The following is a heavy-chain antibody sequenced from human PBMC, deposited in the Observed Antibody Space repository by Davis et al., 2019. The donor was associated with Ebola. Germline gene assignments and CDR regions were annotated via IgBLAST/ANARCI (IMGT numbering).Heavy chain of an antibody. D-gene: IGHD3-3*01. CDR3: ARDPWSGYSKGYFFDH. J-gene: IGHJ4*02. Sequence: ASVKVSCKASGYTFTSYGFNWVRQAPGQGLEWMGWVSAYNGDTNYAQKLQGRVTMTTDTSTSTAYMELRSLRSDDTAVYYCARDPWSGYSKGYFFDHWGQGTLVTVSS. V-gene: IGHV1-18*01. CDR2: VSAYNGDT. CDR1: GYTFTSYG.